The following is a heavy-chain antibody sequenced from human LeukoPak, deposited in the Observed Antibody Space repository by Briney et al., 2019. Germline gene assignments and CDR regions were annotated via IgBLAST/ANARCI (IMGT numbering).Heavy chain of an antibody. Sequence: KPSETLSLTCAVYGGSFSGYYWSWIRQPPGKGLEWIGEINHSGSTNYNPSLKSRVTISVDTSKNQFSLKLSSVTAADTAVYYCARGLFPIVVVPAADNWFDPWGQGTLVTVSS. CDR3: ARGLFPIVVVPAADNWFDP. D-gene: IGHD2-2*01. V-gene: IGHV4-34*01. J-gene: IGHJ5*02. CDR1: GGSFSGYY. CDR2: INHSGST.